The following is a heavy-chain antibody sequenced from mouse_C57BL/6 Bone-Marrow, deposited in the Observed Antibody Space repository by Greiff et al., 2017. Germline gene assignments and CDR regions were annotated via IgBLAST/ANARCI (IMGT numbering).Heavy chain of an antibody. V-gene: IGHV1-4*01. CDR2: INPSSGYT. J-gene: IGHJ3*01. CDR3: ARYGSGGAY. CDR1: GYTFTSYT. D-gene: IGHD1-1*01. Sequence: VQLQQSGAELARPGASVKMSCKASGYTFTSYTMHWVKQRPGQGLEWIGYINPSSGYTKYNQKFKDKATLTADKSSSTAYMQLSRLTSEDSAVSYCARYGSGGAYWGQGTLVTVSA.